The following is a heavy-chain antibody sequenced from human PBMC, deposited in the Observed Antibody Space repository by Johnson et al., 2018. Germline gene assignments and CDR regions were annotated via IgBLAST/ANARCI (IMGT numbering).Heavy chain of an antibody. J-gene: IGHJ6*02. V-gene: IGHV3-49*05. Sequence: VQLVQSGGGLVKPGRSLRLSCTASGFTFGDYAMSWFRQAPGKGLEWVGFIRSKAYGGTTEYAASVKGRFTISRDDSKSIAYLQMNSLKTEGTAVYYCTRELRGWDKGYCYGRDVWGQGTTVTVP. CDR1: GFTFGDYA. D-gene: IGHD3-10*01. CDR2: IRSKAYGGTT. CDR3: TRELRGWDKGYCYGRDV.